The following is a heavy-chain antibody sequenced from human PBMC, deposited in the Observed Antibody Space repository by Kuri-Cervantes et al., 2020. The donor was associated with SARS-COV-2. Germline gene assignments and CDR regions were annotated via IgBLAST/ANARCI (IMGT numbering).Heavy chain of an antibody. J-gene: IGHJ6*03. Sequence: ASVKVSCKASGYTFTSYDINWVRQATGQGLEWIGWMNPNSGNTGYAQKFQGRVTMTRNTSISTAYMELSSLRSEDTAVYYCASCSSTSCSRRYYYYYYMDVWGKGTTVTVSS. CDR1: GYTFTSYD. V-gene: IGHV1-8*02. CDR3: ASCSSTSCSRRYYYYYYMDV. D-gene: IGHD2-2*01. CDR2: MNPNSGNT.